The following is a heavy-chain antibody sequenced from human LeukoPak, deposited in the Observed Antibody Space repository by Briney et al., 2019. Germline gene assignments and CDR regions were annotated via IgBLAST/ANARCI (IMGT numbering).Heavy chain of an antibody. D-gene: IGHD3-22*01. Sequence: SETLSLTRTVSGGSISSYYWSWIRQPPGKGLEWIGCIHYSGSTNYNPSLKSRVTISVDTSKNQFSLKLSSVTAADTAVYYCARVRDRSSYFYDLDYWGQGTLVTVSS. CDR2: IHYSGST. J-gene: IGHJ4*02. CDR3: ARVRDRSSYFYDLDY. CDR1: GGSISSYY. V-gene: IGHV4-59*01.